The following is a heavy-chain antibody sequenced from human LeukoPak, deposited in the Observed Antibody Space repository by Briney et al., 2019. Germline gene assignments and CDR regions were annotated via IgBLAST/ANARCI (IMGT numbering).Heavy chain of an antibody. J-gene: IGHJ4*02. D-gene: IGHD6-6*01. CDR1: GGSISSYY. Sequence: SETLSLTCTVSGGSISSYYWSWIRQPPGKGLEWIGYIDYSGSTNYNPSLKSRVTISVDTSKNQFSLKLSSVTAADTAVYYCARSSIAARRRAAVLLFDYWGQGTLVTVSS. CDR3: ARSSIAARRRAAVLLFDY. CDR2: IDYSGST. V-gene: IGHV4-59*01.